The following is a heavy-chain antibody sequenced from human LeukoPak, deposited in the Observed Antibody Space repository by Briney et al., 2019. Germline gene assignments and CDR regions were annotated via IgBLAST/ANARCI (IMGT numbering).Heavy chain of an antibody. D-gene: IGHD5-24*01. J-gene: IGHJ6*03. CDR3: ARGSRWLMAYYMDV. CDR1: GGSISSGSYY. CDR2: IYTSGST. V-gene: IGHV4-61*02. Sequence: SETLSLTCTVSGGSISSGSYYWSWIRQPAGKGLEWIGRIYTSGSTNYNPSLKSRVTISVDTSKNQFSLKLGSVTAADTAVYYCARGSRWLMAYYMDVWGKGTTVTVSS.